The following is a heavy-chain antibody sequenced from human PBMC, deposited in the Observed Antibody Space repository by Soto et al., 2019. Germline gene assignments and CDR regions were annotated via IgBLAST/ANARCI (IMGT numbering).Heavy chain of an antibody. Sequence: ASVKVSCKASGYTFTSYGISWVRQAPGQGLEWMGWISAYNGNTNYAQKLQGRVTMTTDTSTSTAYMELRSLRSDDTAVYYCARDLSVVVPAAIRWWDWFDPWGQGTMVTVSS. CDR1: GYTFTSYG. J-gene: IGHJ5*02. CDR3: ARDLSVVVPAAIRWWDWFDP. V-gene: IGHV1-18*04. CDR2: ISAYNGNT. D-gene: IGHD2-2*02.